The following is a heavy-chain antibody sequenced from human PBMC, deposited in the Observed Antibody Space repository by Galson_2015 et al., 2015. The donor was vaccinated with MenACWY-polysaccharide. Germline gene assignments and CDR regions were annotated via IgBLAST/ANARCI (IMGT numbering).Heavy chain of an antibody. J-gene: IGHJ4*02. CDR1: GFTFSDSP. CDR3: TSPQYNYDNSGRDS. Sequence: SLRLSCATSGFTFSDSPMFWIRQPPGKGLEWVGRIATKAGKYAAAYAASVEGRFSISRDDSRNTVYLQMTNLRHEDTAVYYCTSPQYNYDNSGRDSWGLGTLVTVSS. CDR2: IATKAGKYAA. V-gene: IGHV3-73*01. D-gene: IGHD3-22*01.